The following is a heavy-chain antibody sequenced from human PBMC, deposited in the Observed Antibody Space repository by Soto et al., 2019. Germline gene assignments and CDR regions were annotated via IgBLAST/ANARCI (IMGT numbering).Heavy chain of an antibody. Sequence: GGSLRLSCAASGFTFSNYAMNWVRQAPVKGLEWVSVISGSGGSTYYADSVKGRFTISRDNSKNTLYLQMNSLRAEDTAVYHCAKDAYSGSYYWFDPWGQGTLVSVSS. V-gene: IGHV3-23*01. CDR3: AKDAYSGSYYWFDP. D-gene: IGHD1-26*01. CDR1: GFTFSNYA. CDR2: ISGSGGST. J-gene: IGHJ5*02.